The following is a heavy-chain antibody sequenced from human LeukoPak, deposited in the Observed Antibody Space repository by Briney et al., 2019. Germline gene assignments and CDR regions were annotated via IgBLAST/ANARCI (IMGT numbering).Heavy chain of an antibody. CDR2: INPNSGGT. D-gene: IGHD3-9*01. CDR3: AREAEVPIDYDILTGYYTLPY. Sequence: GASVKVSCKASGYTFTGYYMHWVRQAPGQGLEWMGWINPNSGGTNYAQKFQGRVTMTRDTSISTAYMELSRLRSDDTAVYYCAREAEVPIDYDILTGYYTLPYWGQGTLVTVSS. V-gene: IGHV1-2*02. J-gene: IGHJ4*02. CDR1: GYTFTGYY.